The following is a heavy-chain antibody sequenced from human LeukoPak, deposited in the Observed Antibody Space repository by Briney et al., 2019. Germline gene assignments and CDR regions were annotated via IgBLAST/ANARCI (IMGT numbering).Heavy chain of an antibody. V-gene: IGHV3-21*01. J-gene: IGHJ6*03. D-gene: IGHD1-26*01. Sequence: GGSLRLSCAASGFTFSTYSMNWVRQAPGKALEWVSSITSSGAYIFYADSVKGRFTISRDNAKDSLYLQMNSLGPEDTAVYYCARDPYSGNYGNYYYYYMDVWGKGTTVTISS. CDR3: ARDPYSGNYGNYYYYYMDV. CDR2: ITSSGAYI. CDR1: GFTFSTYS.